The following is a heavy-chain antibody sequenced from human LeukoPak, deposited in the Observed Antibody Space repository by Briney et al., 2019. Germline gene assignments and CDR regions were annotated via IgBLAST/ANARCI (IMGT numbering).Heavy chain of an antibody. CDR1: GFTFSSFE. Sequence: QPGGSLRLSCAASGFTFSSFEMNWVRQTPGKGLEWVSYFTSSGSNIYYGASVKGRFTISRDNAKNSLYLQMNSLRAEDTAVYYCARGGYYDSSGLSHFDYWGQGTLVTVSS. D-gene: IGHD3-22*01. CDR3: ARGGYYDSSGLSHFDY. J-gene: IGHJ4*02. CDR2: FTSSGSNI. V-gene: IGHV3-48*03.